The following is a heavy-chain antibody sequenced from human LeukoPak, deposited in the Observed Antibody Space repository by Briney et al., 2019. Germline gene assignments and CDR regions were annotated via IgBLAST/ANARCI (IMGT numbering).Heavy chain of an antibody. CDR1: GFTFSTYG. V-gene: IGHV3-30*02. CDR3: AKELSGLVIGGGIWFDP. J-gene: IGHJ5*02. CDR2: VQNDESSK. Sequence: PGGPLRLXCAASGFTFSTYGIHWVRQAPGKGLESVAFVQNDESSKYYADSVKGRFTISRDNSKNTVYLQMSSLRVEDTAVFYCAKELSGLVIGGGIWFDPGGQGTLVTVTS. D-gene: IGHD3-10*01.